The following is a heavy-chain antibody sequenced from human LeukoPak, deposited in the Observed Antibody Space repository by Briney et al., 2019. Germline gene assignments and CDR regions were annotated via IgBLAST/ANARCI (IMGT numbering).Heavy chain of an antibody. D-gene: IGHD6-19*01. J-gene: IGHJ4*02. CDR3: ARDQWDY. CDR1: GFTFSTYW. V-gene: IGHV3-48*04. CDR2: ISSSSSTI. Sequence: GGSLRLSCAASGFTFSTYWMSWVRQAPGKGLEWVSYISSSSSTIYYADSVKGRFTISRDNAKNSLYLQMNSLRAEDTAVYYCARDQWDYWGQGTLVTVSS.